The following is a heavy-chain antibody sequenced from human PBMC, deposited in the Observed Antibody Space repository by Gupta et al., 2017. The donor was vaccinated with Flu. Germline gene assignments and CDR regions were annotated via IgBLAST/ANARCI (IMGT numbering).Heavy chain of an antibody. J-gene: IGHJ5*02. V-gene: IGHV4-59*01. CDR1: GGSINNNY. Sequence: QVQLQESGPGLVKPSETLSLTCNVSGGSINNNYWTWVRQPPGGGLEWIGYIYSSGFTSYNPSLKSRVILSVDTSKNQFSLKMNSVTAADTAVYYCARGGQYRVITWFDPWGQGTLVTVSS. CDR3: ARGGQYRVITWFDP. CDR2: IYSSGFT. D-gene: IGHD3-10*01.